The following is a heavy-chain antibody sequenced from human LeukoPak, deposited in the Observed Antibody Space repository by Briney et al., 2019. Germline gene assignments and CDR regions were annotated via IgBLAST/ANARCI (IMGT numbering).Heavy chain of an antibody. CDR1: GIAFENYA. Sequence: SGGSLRLSCAASGIAFENYAMNWVRQAPGKGLEWVSLIGEDGSTTWYADSVKGRFTISRDNGKNSLYLHMNSLRPEDTALHYCAKGFSILTSKHYFYYHGFDVWGQGTPVTVSS. V-gene: IGHV3-43*02. CDR3: AKGFSILTSKHYFYYHGFDV. CDR2: IGEDGSTT. J-gene: IGHJ6*02. D-gene: IGHD3-9*01.